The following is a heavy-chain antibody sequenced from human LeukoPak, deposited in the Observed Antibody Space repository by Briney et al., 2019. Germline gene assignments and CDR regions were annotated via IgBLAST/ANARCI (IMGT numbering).Heavy chain of an antibody. CDR3: TSRRRSGGYFDY. J-gene: IGHJ4*02. Sequence: GGSLRLSCPASGFTFSNAWMSWVRQAPGKGLEWVGRIKSKTDGGTTDYAAPVKGRFTISRDDSKNTLYLQMNSLKTEDTAVYYCTSRRRSGGYFDYWGQGTLVTVSS. CDR1: GFTFSNAW. V-gene: IGHV3-15*01. CDR2: IKSKTDGGTT. D-gene: IGHD2-15*01.